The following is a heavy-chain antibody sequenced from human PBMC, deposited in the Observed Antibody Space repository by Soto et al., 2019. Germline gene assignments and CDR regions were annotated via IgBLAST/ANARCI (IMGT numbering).Heavy chain of an antibody. J-gene: IGHJ6*02. CDR3: ARGDREDIAVVIGVRPGEYGVDV. D-gene: IGHD2-15*01. CDR2: ISYDGGNK. V-gene: IGHV3-30-3*01. Sequence: QVHLVESGGGVVQPGRSLRLSCAASGFTFRNYAMHWVRQAPGKGLECVAVISYDGGNKFYRDYVKGRFTISRDNSKNTLYVQINSLRYEDTAVYYCARGDREDIAVVIGVRPGEYGVDVWGQGTTVTVSS. CDR1: GFTFRNYA.